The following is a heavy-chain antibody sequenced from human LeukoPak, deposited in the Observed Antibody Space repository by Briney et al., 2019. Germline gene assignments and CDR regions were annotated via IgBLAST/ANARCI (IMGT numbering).Heavy chain of an antibody. CDR1: GGSISVYY. J-gene: IGHJ6*03. D-gene: IGHD2-21*02. CDR3: ARDYCGGDCYTSYHYYYMDV. V-gene: IGHV4-4*07. CDR2: IYTTGST. Sequence: PSETLSLTCTVSGGSISVYYWSWIRQPAGKGLEWLGRIYTTGSTNYNPSLRSRVTMSADTSKNQFSLKLSSVTAADTAVYYCARDYCGGDCYTSYHYYYMDVWGKGTTVTVSS.